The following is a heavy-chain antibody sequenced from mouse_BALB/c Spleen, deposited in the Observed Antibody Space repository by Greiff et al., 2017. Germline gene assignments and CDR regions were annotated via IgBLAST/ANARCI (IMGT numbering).Heavy chain of an antibody. CDR2: INPSTGYT. CDR1: GYTFTSYW. D-gene: IGHD3-1*01. CDR3: ARSGIYYAMDY. Sequence: QVHVKQSGAELAKPGASVKMSCKASGYTFTSYWMHWVKQRPGQGLEWIGYINPSTGYTEYNQKFKDKATLTADKSSSTAYMQLSSLTSEDSAVYYCARSGIYYAMDYWGQGTSVTVSS. J-gene: IGHJ4*01. V-gene: IGHV1-7*01.